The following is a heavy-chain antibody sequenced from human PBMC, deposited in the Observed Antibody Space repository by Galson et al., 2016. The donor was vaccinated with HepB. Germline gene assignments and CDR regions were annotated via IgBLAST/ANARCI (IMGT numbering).Heavy chain of an antibody. CDR2: IYTGGTT. V-gene: IGHV3-53*01. D-gene: IGHD2-15*01. CDR1: GFDVSDNY. Sequence: LRLSCAASGFDVSDNYISWVRQAPGKGLEWVAVIYTGGTTYYADSVKGRFTISRDNSDNTMFLQISSLRAEDTAVYYCARSTHVPAAVLPYYYYGLDVWGQGTTVTVS. CDR3: ARSTHVPAAVLPYYYYGLDV. J-gene: IGHJ6*02.